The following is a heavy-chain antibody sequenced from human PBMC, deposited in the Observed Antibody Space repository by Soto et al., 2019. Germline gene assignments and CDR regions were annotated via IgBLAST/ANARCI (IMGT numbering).Heavy chain of an antibody. CDR3: ARAYEASSGWKFDY. CDR1: GFTFSSYS. J-gene: IGHJ4*02. D-gene: IGHD6-19*01. V-gene: IGHV3-21*01. CDR2: ISRSSSYI. Sequence: GGSLRLSCAASGFTFSSYSMNWVRQAPGKGLEWVSSISRSSSYIYYADSVKGRFTISRDNAKNSLYLQMNSLRAEDTAVYYCARAYEASSGWKFDYWGQGILVTVSS.